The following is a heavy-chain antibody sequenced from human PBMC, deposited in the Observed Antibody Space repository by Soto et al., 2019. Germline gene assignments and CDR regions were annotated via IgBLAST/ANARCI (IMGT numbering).Heavy chain of an antibody. CDR2: TDYSGNT. D-gene: IGHD2-21*02. J-gene: IGHJ4*02. Sequence: QVQLQESGPGLVRPSETLSLTCTVSSDSISSYYWSWIRQSPGKGLEWIGYTDYSGNTNYNPSLNGRVTISGGTSKDQFSLRLSSVTAADTAGYCCARAGGDPLYDLDYWGQGTLVTVSS. CDR1: SDSISSYY. CDR3: ARAGGDPLYDLDY. V-gene: IGHV4-59*08.